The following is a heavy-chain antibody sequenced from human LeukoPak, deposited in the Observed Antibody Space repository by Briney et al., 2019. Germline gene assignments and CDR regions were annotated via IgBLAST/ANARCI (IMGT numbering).Heavy chain of an antibody. Sequence: ASVKVSCKASGYTFTSYDINWVRQATGQGLEWMGWMNPNSGNTGYAQKFQGRVTMTRNTSISTAYMELSSLRSEDTAVYYCASALRGCSGGSCYSTALYYFDYWGQGTPVTVSS. CDR1: GYTFTSYD. V-gene: IGHV1-8*01. D-gene: IGHD2-15*01. J-gene: IGHJ4*02. CDR3: ASALRGCSGGSCYSTALYYFDY. CDR2: MNPNSGNT.